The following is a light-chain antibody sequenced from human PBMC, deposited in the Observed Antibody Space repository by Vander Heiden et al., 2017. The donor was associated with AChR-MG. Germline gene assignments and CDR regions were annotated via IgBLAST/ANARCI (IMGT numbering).Light chain of an antibody. Sequence: QSALTQPASVSGSPGQSITLPCTGTSSVVGGNNYVCWYQQHPRKAPKLMIYDVSKRPSGVSNRFSGSKSGNTASLTISGPQAEDEADYYCSSYTSSSTRVFGGGTKLTVL. CDR2: DVS. V-gene: IGLV2-14*01. CDR3: SSYTSSSTRV. CDR1: SSVVGGNNY. J-gene: IGLJ3*02.